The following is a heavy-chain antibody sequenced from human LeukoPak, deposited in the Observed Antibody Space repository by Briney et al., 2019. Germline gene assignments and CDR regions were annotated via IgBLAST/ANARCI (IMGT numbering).Heavy chain of an antibody. Sequence: SGGSLRLSCAASGFTFSAYSMGWVRQAPGKGLEWVSYISSSISTMYYADSVKGRFTISRDNAKNSLYLQMDSLRAEDTAVYYCARDGMEMSTNPPDYWGQGTLVTVSS. CDR2: ISSSISTM. V-gene: IGHV3-48*04. CDR3: ARDGMEMSTNPPDY. J-gene: IGHJ4*02. CDR1: GFTFSAYS. D-gene: IGHD5/OR15-5a*01.